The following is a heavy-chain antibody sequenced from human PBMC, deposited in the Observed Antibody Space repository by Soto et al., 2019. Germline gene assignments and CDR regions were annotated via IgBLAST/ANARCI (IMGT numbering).Heavy chain of an antibody. CDR1: GFTFNFFS. CDR2: ISDVGSNK. V-gene: IGHV3-30-3*01. J-gene: IGHJ3*02. CDR3: ARDSNKYFLSRRSGFDI. D-gene: IGHD3-3*01. Sequence: QVQLEESGGGVVQSGRSLRLSCAASGFTFNFFSLHWVRQAPGKGLEWVAVISDVGSNKYYADFVKGRFTISRDNSKNTLYLEMNSQRTEDTAVYYCARDSNKYFLSRRSGFDIWGQGTMVTVSS.